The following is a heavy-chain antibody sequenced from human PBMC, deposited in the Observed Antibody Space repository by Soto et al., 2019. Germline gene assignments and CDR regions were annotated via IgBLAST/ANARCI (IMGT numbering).Heavy chain of an antibody. CDR2: IYYSGST. J-gene: IGHJ6*02. V-gene: IGHV4-30-4*01. D-gene: IGHD3-22*01. CDR1: GGSISSGDYY. CDR3: ARDSADSSGYYYYYGMDV. Sequence: SETLSLTCTVSGGSISSGDYYWSWIRQPPGKGLEWIGYIYYSGSTYYNPSLKSRVTISVDTSKNQFSLKLSSVTAADTAVYYFARDSADSSGYYYYYGMDVWGQGTTVTVSS.